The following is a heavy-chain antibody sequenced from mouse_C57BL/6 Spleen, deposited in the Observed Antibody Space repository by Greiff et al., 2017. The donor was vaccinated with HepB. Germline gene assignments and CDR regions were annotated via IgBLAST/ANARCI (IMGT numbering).Heavy chain of an antibody. V-gene: IGHV5-17*01. CDR3: ARMRGSPWYFDV. D-gene: IGHD1-1*01. CDR2: ISSGSSTI. CDR1: GFTFSDYG. J-gene: IGHJ1*03. Sequence: EVQVVESGGGLVKPGGSLKLSCAASGFTFSDYGMHWVRQAPEKGLEWVAYISSGSSTIYYADTVKGRFTISRDNAKNTLFLQMTSLRSEDTAMNYCARMRGSPWYFDVWGTGTTVTVSS.